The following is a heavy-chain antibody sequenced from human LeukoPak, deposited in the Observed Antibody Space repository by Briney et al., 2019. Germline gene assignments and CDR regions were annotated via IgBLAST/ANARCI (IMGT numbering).Heavy chain of an antibody. CDR2: ISAGGTST. CDR3: ARGSPGGDLLPFDS. D-gene: IGHD4-17*01. CDR1: GFTFATYA. J-gene: IGHJ4*02. V-gene: IGHV3-23*01. Sequence: GGSLRLSCAASGFTFATYAMSWVRRAPGKGLQWVAAISAGGTSTYYADSVKGQFTISRDNSKNTIYLQMNSPRVEDTAMYYCARGSPGGDLLPFDSWGQGILVTASS.